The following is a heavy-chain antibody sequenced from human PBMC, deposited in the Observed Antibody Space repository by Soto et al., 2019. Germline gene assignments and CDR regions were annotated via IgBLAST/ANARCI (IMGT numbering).Heavy chain of an antibody. J-gene: IGHJ5*02. CDR2: INHSGST. Sequence: SETLSLTCAVYGGSFSGYYWSWIRQPPGKGLEWIGEINHSGSTNYNPSLKSRVTISVDTSKNQFSLKLSSVTAADTAVYYCARVHSSSWYGNWVDPWGQGTLVTVSS. V-gene: IGHV4-34*01. D-gene: IGHD6-13*01. CDR1: GGSFSGYY. CDR3: ARVHSSSWYGNWVDP.